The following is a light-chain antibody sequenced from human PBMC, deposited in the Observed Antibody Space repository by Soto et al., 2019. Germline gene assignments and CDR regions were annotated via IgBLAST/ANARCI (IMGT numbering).Light chain of an antibody. CDR3: QQYDNLLT. CDR1: QDISNY. J-gene: IGKJ4*01. CDR2: DAS. Sequence: DIPMTQSPSSLSASVGDRVTITCQASQDISNYLNWYQQKPGKAPKLLIYDASNLETGVPSRFSGSGSGTDFTFTISSLQPEVIPTYYCQQYDNLLTFGRGTKVEIK. V-gene: IGKV1-33*01.